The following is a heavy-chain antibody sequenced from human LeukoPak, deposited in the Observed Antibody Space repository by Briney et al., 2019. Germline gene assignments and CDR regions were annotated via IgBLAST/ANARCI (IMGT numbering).Heavy chain of an antibody. Sequence: SETLSLTCTVSGGSISSYYWSWIRQPAGKGLEWIGRIYTSGSTNYNPSLKSRVTMSVDTSKNQFSLKLSSVTAADTAVYYCGAGLRWGLPGAALYRSPYYFDYWGQGTLVTVSS. J-gene: IGHJ4*02. D-gene: IGHD1-26*01. CDR2: IYTSGST. CDR3: GAGLRWGLPGAALYRSPYYFDY. V-gene: IGHV4-4*07. CDR1: GGSISSYY.